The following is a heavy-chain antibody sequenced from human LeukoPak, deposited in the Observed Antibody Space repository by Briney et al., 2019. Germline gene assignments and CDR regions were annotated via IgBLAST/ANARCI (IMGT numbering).Heavy chain of an antibody. CDR2: ISGSGGST. D-gene: IGHD1-7*01. Sequence: GGSLRLSCAASGFTFSSYAMIWVRQARGKGLDGVSGISGSGGSTFYADSVKGRFTISRDNSKNTLYLQMNSLRAEDTAVYYCAKRRGLELLYYYYMDVWGKGTTVTVSS. CDR3: AKRRGLELLYYYYMDV. J-gene: IGHJ6*03. CDR1: GFTFSSYA. V-gene: IGHV3-23*01.